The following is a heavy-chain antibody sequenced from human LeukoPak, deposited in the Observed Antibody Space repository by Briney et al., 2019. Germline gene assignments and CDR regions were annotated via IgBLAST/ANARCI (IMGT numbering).Heavy chain of an antibody. D-gene: IGHD2-2*01. J-gene: IGHJ3*02. CDR3: ARVGTSYCSSTSCPGAFDI. Sequence: ASVKVSCKASVYTFTGYYMHWVRQAPGQGLEWMGWINPNSGGTNYAQKFQGRVTMTRDTSISTAYMELSRLTADDTAVYYCARVGTSYCSSTSCPGAFDIWGQGTMVTVSS. CDR2: INPNSGGT. CDR1: VYTFTGYY. V-gene: IGHV1-2*02.